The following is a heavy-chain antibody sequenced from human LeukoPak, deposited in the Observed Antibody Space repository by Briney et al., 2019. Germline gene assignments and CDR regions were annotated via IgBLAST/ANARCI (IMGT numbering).Heavy chain of an antibody. CDR3: ASHDLSFYYDSSGLGCRFDY. V-gene: IGHV3-30-3*01. CDR1: GFTFSSYA. J-gene: IGHJ4*02. D-gene: IGHD3-22*01. Sequence: GGSLRLSCAASGFTFSSYAMHWVRQAPGKGLEWVAVISYDGSNKYYADSVKGRFTISRDNSKNTLYLQLNSLRAEDTAVYYCASHDLSFYYDSSGLGCRFDYWGQGTLVTVSS. CDR2: ISYDGSNK.